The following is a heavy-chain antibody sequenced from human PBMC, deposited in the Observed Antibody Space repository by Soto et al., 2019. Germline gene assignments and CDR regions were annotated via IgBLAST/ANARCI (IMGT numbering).Heavy chain of an antibody. CDR1: GGTFSSYA. Sequence: GASVKVSCKASGGTFSSYAISWVRQAPGQGLEWMGGIIPIFGTANYAQKFQGRVTITADKSTSTAYMELSGLRSEDTAVYYCARIQLRYFDWFGAFDIWGQGTMVTVSS. CDR2: IIPIFGTA. CDR3: ARIQLRYFDWFGAFDI. D-gene: IGHD3-9*01. J-gene: IGHJ3*02. V-gene: IGHV1-69*06.